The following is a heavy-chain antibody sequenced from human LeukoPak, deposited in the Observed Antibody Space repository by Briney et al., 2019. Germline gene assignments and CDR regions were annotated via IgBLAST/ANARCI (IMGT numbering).Heavy chain of an antibody. J-gene: IGHJ4*02. CDR3: ASMGARGWSFDY. Sequence: GGSLRLSCAASGFIVSSNYMSWVRQAPGKGLEWVSIIYSGGSTYYADSVKGRFTISRDNSKNTLYLQMNSLRAEDTAVYYCASMGARGWSFDYWGQGTLVTVSS. V-gene: IGHV3-53*01. CDR2: IYSGGST. D-gene: IGHD2-15*01. CDR1: GFIVSSNY.